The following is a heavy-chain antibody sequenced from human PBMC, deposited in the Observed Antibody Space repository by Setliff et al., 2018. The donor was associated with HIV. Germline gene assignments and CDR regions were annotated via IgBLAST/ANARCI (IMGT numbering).Heavy chain of an antibody. CDR2: ISPTGTGT. V-gene: IGHV3-23*01. CDR1: GITFSGYS. Sequence: PGGSLRLSCAASGITFSGYSMSWVRQAPGKGLEWVSAISPTGTGTYYADSVRGRFTISRDNSKNTLYLQMNSLRPEDTAVYYCAKVDNGHCLSNSCRDFDYCGQGTLVTVSS. CDR3: AKVDNGHCLSNSCRDFDY. D-gene: IGHD2-2*03. J-gene: IGHJ4*02.